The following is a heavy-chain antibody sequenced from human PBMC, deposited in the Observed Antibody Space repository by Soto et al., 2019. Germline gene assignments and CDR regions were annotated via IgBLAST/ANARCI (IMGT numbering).Heavy chain of an antibody. CDR2: ISGSGGST. J-gene: IGHJ4*02. D-gene: IGHD3-22*01. CDR3: AKADAMIVVVITTDSGFDY. CDR1: GFTFSSYA. V-gene: IGHV3-23*01. Sequence: GGSLRLSCAASGFTFSSYAMSWVRQAPGKGLEWVSAISGSGGSTYYADSVKGRFTISRDNSKNTLYLQMNSLRAEDTAVYYCAKADAMIVVVITTDSGFDYWGQGTLVTVSS.